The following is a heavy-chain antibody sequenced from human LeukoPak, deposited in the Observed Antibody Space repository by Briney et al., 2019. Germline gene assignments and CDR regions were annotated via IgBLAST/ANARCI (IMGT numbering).Heavy chain of an antibody. J-gene: IGHJ4*02. V-gene: IGHV1-46*01. CDR1: GYTFTSYH. Sequence: GASVKVSCKASGYTFTSYHMHWARQAPGQGLEWMGIISPSGGRTTYAQKFQGRVTITTDESTSTAYMELSSLRSEDTAVYYCARSNGEDIVVVPAAPFDYWGQGTLVTVSS. CDR2: ISPSGGRT. D-gene: IGHD2-2*01. CDR3: ARSNGEDIVVVPAAPFDY.